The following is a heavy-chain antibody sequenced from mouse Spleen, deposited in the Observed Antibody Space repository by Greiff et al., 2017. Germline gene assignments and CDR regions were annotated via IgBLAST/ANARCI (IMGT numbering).Heavy chain of an antibody. CDR1: GFTFTDYY. CDR2: IRNKANGYTT. Sequence: EVNVVESGGGLVQPGGSLSLSCAASGFTFTDYYMSWVRQPPGKALEWLGFIRNKANGYTTEYSASVKGRFTISRDNSQSILYLQMNALRAEDSATYYCARYKSFRYFDVWGAGTTVTVSS. CDR3: ARYKSFRYFDV. J-gene: IGHJ1*01. V-gene: IGHV7-3*01.